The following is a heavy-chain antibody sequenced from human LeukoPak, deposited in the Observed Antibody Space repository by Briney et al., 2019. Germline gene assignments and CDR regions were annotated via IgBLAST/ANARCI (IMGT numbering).Heavy chain of an antibody. Sequence: SQTLSLACTVSGDSLSSGYYYWSWIRQPPGKGLQWIGSIFYSGSTYYNPSLRSRVTISVDTSKNQFSLKVNSVTTADTAVYYCARCGGEGYYYYYVDVWGKGTTVTVSS. CDR3: ARCGGEGYYYYYVDV. CDR1: GDSLSSGYYY. CDR2: IFYSGST. D-gene: IGHD2-21*01. V-gene: IGHV4-30-2*03. J-gene: IGHJ6*03.